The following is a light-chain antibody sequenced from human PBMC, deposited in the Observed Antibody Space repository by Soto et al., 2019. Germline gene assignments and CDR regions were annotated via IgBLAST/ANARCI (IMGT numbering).Light chain of an antibody. Sequence: PGERVTLSCRASQSVSSSYLTWYQQKPGQAPRLLIYGASTRATGIPARFSGSGSGTDFTLTISSLQPEDFAVYYCLQCKDWPLTFGGGTKVDIK. V-gene: IGKV3D-7*01. CDR1: QSVSSSY. J-gene: IGKJ4*01. CDR3: LQCKDWPLT. CDR2: GAS.